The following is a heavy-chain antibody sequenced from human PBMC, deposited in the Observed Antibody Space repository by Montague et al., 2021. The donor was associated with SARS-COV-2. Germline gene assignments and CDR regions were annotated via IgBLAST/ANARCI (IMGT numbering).Heavy chain of an antibody. J-gene: IGHJ5*02. CDR2: IYYSGST. CDR1: GGSISSYY. V-gene: IGHV4-59*08. Sequence: SETLSLTCTVSGGSISSYYWSWIRQPPGKGLEWIGYIYYSGSTNYNPSLKSRVTISVDTSTNQFSLKLSSVTAADTAVYYCSRTYYYGSVVWFDPWGQGTLVTVSS. D-gene: IGHD3-10*01. CDR3: SRTYYYGSVVWFDP.